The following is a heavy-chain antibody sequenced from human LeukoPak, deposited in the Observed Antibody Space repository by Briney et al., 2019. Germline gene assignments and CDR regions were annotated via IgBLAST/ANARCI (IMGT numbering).Heavy chain of an antibody. CDR1: GFTFSSYG. D-gene: IGHD1-26*01. CDR2: IRYDGSNK. V-gene: IGHV3-30*02. J-gene: IGHJ3*02. CDR3: ARELREHGVFDI. Sequence: GGSLRLSCGASGFTFSSYGMHWVRQAPGKGLEWVAFIRYDGSNKYYADSVKGRFSISRHNSKNTVYLQMNSLRAEDTAVYYCARELREHGVFDIWGQGTMVTVSS.